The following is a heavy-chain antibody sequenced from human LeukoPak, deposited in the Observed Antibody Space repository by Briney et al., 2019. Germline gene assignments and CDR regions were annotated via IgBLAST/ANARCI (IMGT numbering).Heavy chain of an antibody. CDR1: RYTFDRYG. CDR3: ARDLGHCRNVVCSSSAY. CDR2: ISTYNGNT. J-gene: IGHJ4*02. D-gene: IGHD1-14*01. V-gene: IGHV1-18*01. Sequence: ASVKVSCKGSRYTFDRYGVTWVRQAPGQGLEWMGWISTYNGNTTYAQKIQGRVTMTTDTSTNTVYMDLRSLRSDDTAVYYCARDLGHCRNVVCSSSAYWGRGTLVTVSS.